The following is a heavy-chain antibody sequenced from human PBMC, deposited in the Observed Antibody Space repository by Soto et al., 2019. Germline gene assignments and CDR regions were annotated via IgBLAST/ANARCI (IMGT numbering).Heavy chain of an antibody. D-gene: IGHD3-3*01. CDR1: GYTFTSYV. J-gene: IGHJ4*02. Sequence: ASVKVSCKASGYTFTSYVISWVRQAPGQGLEWMGWISAYNGNTNYAQKLQGRVTMTTDTSTSTAYMELRSLRSDDTAVYYCARFLSFYDFWSGYYPPLGFDYWAQGPLVTVSS. CDR2: ISAYNGNT. V-gene: IGHV1-18*01. CDR3: ARFLSFYDFWSGYYPPLGFDY.